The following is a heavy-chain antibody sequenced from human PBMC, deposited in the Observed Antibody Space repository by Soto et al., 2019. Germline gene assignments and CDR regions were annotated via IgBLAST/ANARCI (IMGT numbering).Heavy chain of an antibody. CDR2: ISGSGGST. CDR3: ANGPLDIVVVTALDY. V-gene: IGHV3-23*01. Sequence: EVQLLESGGGLVQPGGSLRLSCAASGFTFSSYAMSWVRQAPGKGLEWVSAISGSGGSTYYADSVKGRFTISRDNSKNTLYLQMNSLRAEDTAVYYCANGPLDIVVVTALDYWGQGTLVTVSS. J-gene: IGHJ4*02. CDR1: GFTFSSYA. D-gene: IGHD2-21*02.